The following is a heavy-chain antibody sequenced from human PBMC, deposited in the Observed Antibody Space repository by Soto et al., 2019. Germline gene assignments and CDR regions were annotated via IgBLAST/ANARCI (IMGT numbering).Heavy chain of an antibody. J-gene: IGHJ5*02. Sequence: ASVKVSCKASGYTFASYAMHWVRQAPGQRLEWMGWINAGNGNTKYSQKFQGRVTITRDTSASTAYMELSNLRSEDTAVYYCARDRLGTINDFWSGYFFFDPWGQGTLVTVSS. V-gene: IGHV1-3*01. CDR2: INAGNGNT. CDR3: ARDRLGTINDFWSGYFFFDP. D-gene: IGHD3-3*01. CDR1: GYTFASYA.